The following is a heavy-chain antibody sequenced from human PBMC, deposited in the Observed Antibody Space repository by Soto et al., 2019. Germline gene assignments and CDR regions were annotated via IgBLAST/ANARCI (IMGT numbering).Heavy chain of an antibody. Sequence: PSETLSLTCTVSGGSISSYYWSWIRQSPGKGLEWIGYIYYSGSTNYNPSLKRRVTISVDTSKNQFSLKLSSVTAADTAVYYCARAKYDFWSGYYSRDNWFDSWGQGTLVTVSS. CDR2: IYYSGST. CDR3: ARAKYDFWSGYYSRDNWFDS. D-gene: IGHD3-3*01. J-gene: IGHJ5*01. V-gene: IGHV4-59*01. CDR1: GGSISSYY.